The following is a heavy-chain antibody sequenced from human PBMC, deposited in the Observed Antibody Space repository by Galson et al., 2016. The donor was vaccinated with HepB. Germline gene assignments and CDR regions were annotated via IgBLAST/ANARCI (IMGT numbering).Heavy chain of an antibody. J-gene: IGHJ4*02. Sequence: SGAEVKKPGESLRISCKGSGYNFTSYWITWVRQMSGKGLEWMGRIDPTDSYTNYNPSFEGHVTISVDKSISTAYLQWSSLKASDTAMYYCARRKYDFWSGYYYEDYWGQGTLVTVSS. CDR3: ARRKYDFWSGYYYEDY. CDR1: GYNFTSYW. CDR2: IDPTDSYT. V-gene: IGHV5-10-1*01. D-gene: IGHD3-3*01.